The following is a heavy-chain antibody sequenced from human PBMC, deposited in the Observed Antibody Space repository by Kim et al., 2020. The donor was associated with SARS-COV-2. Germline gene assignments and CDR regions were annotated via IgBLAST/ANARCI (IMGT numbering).Heavy chain of an antibody. V-gene: IGHV4-39*01. J-gene: IGHJ4*02. D-gene: IGHD3-3*01. CDR2: IYYSGST. CDR1: GGSISSSSYY. Sequence: SETLSLTCTVSGGSISSSSYYWGWIRQPPGKGLEWIGSIYYSGSTYYNPSLKSRVTISVDTSKNQFSLKLSSVTAADTAVYYCARRGNDFWTTGVDYWGQGTLVTVSS. CDR3: ARRGNDFWTTGVDY.